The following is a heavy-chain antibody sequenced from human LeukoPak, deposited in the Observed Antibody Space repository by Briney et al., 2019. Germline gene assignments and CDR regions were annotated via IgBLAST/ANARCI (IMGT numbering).Heavy chain of an antibody. CDR2: INTDGSST. Sequence: GGSLRLSCGASGFTFNIFAMSWVRQAPGKGLVWVSRINTDGSSTSYADSVKGRFTISRDNAKNTLYLQMNSLRAEDTAVYYCATDYGDYSLGYWGQGTLVTVSS. D-gene: IGHD4-17*01. V-gene: IGHV3-74*01. J-gene: IGHJ4*02. CDR3: ATDYGDYSLGY. CDR1: GFTFNIFA.